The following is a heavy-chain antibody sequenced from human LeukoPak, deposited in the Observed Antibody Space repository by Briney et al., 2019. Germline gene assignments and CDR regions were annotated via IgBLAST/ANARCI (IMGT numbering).Heavy chain of an antibody. Sequence: ASVKVSCKASGYTFTSYYMHWVRQAPGEGLEWMGIIDPSGGSTSYAQKFQGRVTMTRDMSTSTVYMELSRLRSDDTAVYYCARDSSSSWYGGEFDYWGQGTLVTVSS. D-gene: IGHD6-13*01. CDR3: ARDSSSSWYGGEFDY. J-gene: IGHJ4*02. V-gene: IGHV1-46*01. CDR2: IDPSGGST. CDR1: GYTFTSYY.